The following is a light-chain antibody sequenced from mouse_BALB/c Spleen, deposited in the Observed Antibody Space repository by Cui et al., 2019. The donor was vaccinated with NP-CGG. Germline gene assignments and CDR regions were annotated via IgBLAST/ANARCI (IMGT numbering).Light chain of an antibody. V-gene: IGLV1*01. CDR2: GTN. Sequence: QAVVTHVSALTTPPGETVTLTCRSSTGAVTTSNYANWVQERPDHLFTGLIGGTNNRPPGVPARFSGSLIGDKAALTITGAQTEDEAIYFCALWYSNHWVFGGGTKLTVL. CDR1: TGAVTTSNY. CDR3: ALWYSNHWV. J-gene: IGLJ1*01.